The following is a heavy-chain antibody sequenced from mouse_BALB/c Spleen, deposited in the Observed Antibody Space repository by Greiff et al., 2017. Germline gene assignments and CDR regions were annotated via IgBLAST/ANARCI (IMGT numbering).Heavy chain of an antibody. CDR2: ISYDGSN. D-gene: IGHD2-1*01. CDR3: AICGNPAWFAY. V-gene: IGHV3-6*02. Sequence: EVKLQESGPGLVKPSQSLSLTCSVTGYSITSGYYWNWIRQFPGNKLEWMGYISYDGSNNYNPSLKNRISITRDTSKNQFFLKLNSVTTEDTATYYCAICGNPAWFAYWGQGTLVTVSA. CDR1: GYSITSGYY. J-gene: IGHJ3*01.